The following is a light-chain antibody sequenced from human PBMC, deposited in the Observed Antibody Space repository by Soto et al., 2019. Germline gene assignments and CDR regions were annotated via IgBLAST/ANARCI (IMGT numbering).Light chain of an antibody. V-gene: IGLV2-11*01. CDR1: SSDVGCYNY. CDR3: CSYAGRYTPVV. J-gene: IGLJ2*01. CDR2: DVS. Sequence: QSVLTQPRSVSGSPGQSVTISCTGTSSDVGCYNYVSWYQQHPGKAPKLMIYDVSKRPSGVPDRFSGSKSGNTASLTIFGLQAEDEADYYCCSYAGRYTPVVFGGGTKLTAL.